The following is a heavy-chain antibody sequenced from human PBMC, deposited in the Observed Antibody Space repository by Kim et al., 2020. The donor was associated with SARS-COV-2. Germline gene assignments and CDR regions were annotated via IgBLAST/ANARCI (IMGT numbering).Heavy chain of an antibody. Sequence: GGSLRLSCAASGFTFSSYAMSWVRQAPGKGLEWVSAISGSGGSTYYADSVKGRFTISRDNSKNTLYLQMNSLRAEDTAVYYCAKVVAATLPYYYYGMDVWGQGTTVTVS. CDR3: AKVVAATLPYYYYGMDV. CDR2: ISGSGGST. V-gene: IGHV3-23*01. CDR1: GFTFSSYA. D-gene: IGHD2-15*01. J-gene: IGHJ6*02.